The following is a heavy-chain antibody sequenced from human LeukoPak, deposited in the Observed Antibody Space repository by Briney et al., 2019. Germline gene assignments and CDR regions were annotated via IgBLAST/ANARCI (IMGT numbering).Heavy chain of an antibody. CDR1: GYTFTSYG. J-gene: IGHJ6*02. CDR3: ARRYYDFWSGYLYPRYYYYGMDV. Sequence: ASVKVSCKASGYTFTSYGISWVRQAPGQGLEWMGWISAYNGNTNYAQKLQGRVTMTTDTSTSTAYMELRSLRSDDTAVYYCARRYYDFWSGYLYPRYYYYGMDVRGQGTTVTVSS. CDR2: ISAYNGNT. V-gene: IGHV1-18*01. D-gene: IGHD3-3*01.